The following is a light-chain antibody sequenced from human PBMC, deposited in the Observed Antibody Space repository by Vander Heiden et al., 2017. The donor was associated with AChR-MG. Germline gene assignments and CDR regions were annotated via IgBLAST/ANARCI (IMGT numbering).Light chain of an antibody. CDR2: SNN. CDR1: SSNIGSNT. CDR3: AAWDDSLNGVV. V-gene: IGLV1-44*01. Sequence: QSVLTQPPSAYGTPAQRVTIACSGSSSNIGSNTVNWYQQLPGTAPKLLIYSNNQRPSGVPDRFSGSKSGTSASLAISGLQSEDEADYYCAAWDDSLNGVVFGGGTKLTVL. J-gene: IGLJ2*01.